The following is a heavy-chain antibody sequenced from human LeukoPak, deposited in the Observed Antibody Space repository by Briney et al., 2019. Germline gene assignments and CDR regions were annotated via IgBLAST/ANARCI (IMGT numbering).Heavy chain of an antibody. Sequence: PGRSLRLSCAASGFTFSSYAIHWVRQAPGKVLEWVAVISYDGSNKNYADSVKGRFTISRVNSKNTLYLQMNSLRAEDTAVYYCARAMATTSFQFDYWGQGTLVTVSS. CDR2: ISYDGSNK. J-gene: IGHJ4*02. V-gene: IGHV3-30*04. CDR3: ARAMATTSFQFDY. D-gene: IGHD5-24*01. CDR1: GFTFSSYA.